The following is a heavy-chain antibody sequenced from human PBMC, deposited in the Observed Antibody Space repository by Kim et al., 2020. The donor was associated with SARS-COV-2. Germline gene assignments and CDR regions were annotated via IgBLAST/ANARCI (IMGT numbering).Heavy chain of an antibody. J-gene: IGHJ6*02. CDR1: GFICSDYY. CDR2: IRNKAKSYTP. CDR3: ARGDKGMAR. Sequence: GGSLRLSCAASGFICSDYYMDWVRQAPGKGLEWVGRIRNKAKSYTPEYAASVRCRFTISRDDSKNSLFLQMNRLKTKDAAVYYCARGDKGMARWGQGTTLAVSS. V-gene: IGHV3-72*01.